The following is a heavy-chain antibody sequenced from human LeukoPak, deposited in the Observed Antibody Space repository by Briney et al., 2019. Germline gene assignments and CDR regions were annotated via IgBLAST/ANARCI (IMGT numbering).Heavy chain of an antibody. CDR1: GGSISSYY. Sequence: PSETLSLTCTVSGGSISSYYWSWIRQPPGKGLEWIGEINHSGSTNYNPSLKSRVTISVDTSKNQFSLKLSSVTAADTAVYYCATYRRGYSYGYDYWGQGTLVTVSS. CDR2: INHSGST. J-gene: IGHJ4*02. CDR3: ATYRRGYSYGYDY. V-gene: IGHV4-34*01. D-gene: IGHD5-18*01.